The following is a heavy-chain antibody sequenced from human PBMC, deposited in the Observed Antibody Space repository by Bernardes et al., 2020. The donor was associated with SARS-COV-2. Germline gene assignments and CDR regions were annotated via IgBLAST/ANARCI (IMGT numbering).Heavy chain of an antibody. CDR2: IYYSGST. J-gene: IGHJ4*02. CDR1: CGSIFSYY. D-gene: IGHD6-19*01. CDR3: ASLTYTSGWSLDY. Sequence: SETLSLTCPVSCGSIFSYYWSWIRQPPGKGPGWIGYIYYSGSTNYSPSLTSRVTISLDTSKNQSSLRLGSVTAADTAVYYCASLTYTSGWSLDYWGPGTQVTVSS. V-gene: IGHV4-59*01.